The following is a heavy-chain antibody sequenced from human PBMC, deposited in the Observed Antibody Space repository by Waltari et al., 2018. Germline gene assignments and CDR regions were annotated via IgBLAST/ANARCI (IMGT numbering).Heavy chain of an antibody. J-gene: IGHJ5*02. CDR3: ARASYGSGSSWFDP. CDR2: IYSSGST. D-gene: IGHD3-10*01. V-gene: IGHV4-59*11. CDR1: GGSISTHS. Sequence: QVQLQESGPGLVKPSETLSLICSVSGGSISTHSWGWIRQPPGKTLEWIGNIYSSGSTNYNPSLTSRVTISLDMSKNQFSLKLRSVSAADTAVYYCARASYGSGSSWFDPWGQGNLVTVSS.